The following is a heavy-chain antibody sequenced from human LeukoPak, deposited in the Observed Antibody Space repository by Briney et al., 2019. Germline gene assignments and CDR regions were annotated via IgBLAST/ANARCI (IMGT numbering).Heavy chain of an antibody. J-gene: IGHJ5*02. CDR2: INHSGST. V-gene: IGHV4-34*01. Sequence: SETLSLTCAVYDGSFSAYYWSWIRQPPGKGLEWIGDINHSGSTNYNPSLKSRVTMSVDTSKNQFSLKLSSVTAADTAVYYCAGALPPNGGLIHNWFDPWGQGTLATVSS. CDR1: DGSFSAYY. D-gene: IGHD2-15*01. CDR3: AGALPPNGGLIHNWFDP.